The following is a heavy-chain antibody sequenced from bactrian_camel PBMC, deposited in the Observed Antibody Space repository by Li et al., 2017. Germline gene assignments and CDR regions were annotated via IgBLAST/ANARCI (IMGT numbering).Heavy chain of an antibody. D-gene: IGHD3*01. Sequence: HVQLVESGGDSVTAGASLRLSCSASGFSLDGFDMGWYRQTPGNECERVVTMSQYGAIGYAASVKGRFTFSRDSAKNAMYLHMSSLKPEDTGTYTCAAGQWAAPGTCQYNYYGQGTQVTVS. J-gene: IGHJ4*01. V-gene: IGHV3S55*01. CDR1: GFSLDGFD. CDR2: MSQYGAI.